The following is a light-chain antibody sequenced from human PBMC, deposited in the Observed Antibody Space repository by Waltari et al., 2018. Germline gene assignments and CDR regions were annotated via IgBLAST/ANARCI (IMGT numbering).Light chain of an antibody. Sequence: QSVPTQPPSASGTPGQKVTLSCNGSSSNIGSNYVYWYQQFPGTAPKLLIFKNNQRPSGVPDRFSDSKSGTSASLAINGLRSEDEADYYCAAWDDSLSGLVLGGGTKVTVL. CDR3: AAWDDSLSGLV. V-gene: IGLV1-47*01. CDR1: SSNIGSNY. CDR2: KNN. J-gene: IGLJ3*02.